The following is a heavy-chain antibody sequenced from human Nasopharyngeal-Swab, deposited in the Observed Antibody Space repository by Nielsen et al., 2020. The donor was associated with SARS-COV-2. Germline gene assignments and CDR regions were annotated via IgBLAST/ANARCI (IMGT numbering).Heavy chain of an antibody. J-gene: IGHJ6*02. CDR1: GYSFTSYW. D-gene: IGHD2-2*01. Sequence: GESLKISCKGSGYSFTSYWIGWVRQMPGKGLEWMGIIYPGDSDTRYSPSFQGQVTISADKSISTAYLQWSSLKVSDTAMYYCARFYCSSTSCPDYYGMDVWGQGTTVTVSS. CDR3: ARFYCSSTSCPDYYGMDV. CDR2: IYPGDSDT. V-gene: IGHV5-51*01.